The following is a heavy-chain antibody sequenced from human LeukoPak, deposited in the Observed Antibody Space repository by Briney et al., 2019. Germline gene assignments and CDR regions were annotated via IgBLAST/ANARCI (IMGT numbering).Heavy chain of an antibody. CDR1: GGAITNYY. CDR2: IYYTGST. D-gene: IGHD2-2*01. V-gene: IGHV4-59*01. J-gene: IGHJ4*02. CDR3: ARIPLIVLLPTARSDYFDY. Sequence: ASETLSLTCGVSGGAITNYYWNWIRQAPGKGLEWLGYIYYTGSTTYNPSVKSRITISLDTSKKQISLKLRSVTAADTAVYYCARIPLIVLLPTARSDYFDYWGQGTLVTVSS.